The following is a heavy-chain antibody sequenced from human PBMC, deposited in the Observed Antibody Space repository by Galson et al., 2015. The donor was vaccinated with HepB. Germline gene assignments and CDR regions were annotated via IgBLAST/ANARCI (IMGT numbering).Heavy chain of an antibody. CDR1: GYSFTSYW. D-gene: IGHD5-12*01. CDR2: IDPSDSYT. CDR3: ARLDCGYSGYDEWGD. V-gene: IGHV5-10-1*01. J-gene: IGHJ4*02. Sequence: QSGAEVKKPGESLRISCKGSGYSFTSYWISWARQMPGKGLEWMGRIDPSDSYTNYSPSFQGHVTISADKSISTAYLQWSSLKASDTAMYYCARLDCGYSGYDEWGDWGQGTLVTVSS.